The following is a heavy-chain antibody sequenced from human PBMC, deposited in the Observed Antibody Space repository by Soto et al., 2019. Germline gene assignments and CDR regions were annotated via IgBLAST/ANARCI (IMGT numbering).Heavy chain of an antibody. CDR3: SERTGWLVTD. CDR1: GFTFSGYW. D-gene: IGHD2-21*02. Sequence: EVQLVESGGGVVQPGGSLRLSCAASGFTFSGYWMNWVRQAPGKGLEWVANIKQDGSERYYVDSVKGRFTNSRDNTKKPLYIKTDGLRAEHTAVYYCSERTGWLVTDWDQGTLLTVSS. J-gene: IGHJ1*01. CDR2: IKQDGSER. V-gene: IGHV3-7*01.